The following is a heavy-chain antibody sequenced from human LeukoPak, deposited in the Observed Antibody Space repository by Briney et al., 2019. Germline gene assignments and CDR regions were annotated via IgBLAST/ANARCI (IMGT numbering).Heavy chain of an antibody. J-gene: IGHJ6*03. D-gene: IGHD3-10*01. CDR1: GFTFSSYC. CDR2: IRYDGSNK. V-gene: IGHV3-30*02. Sequence: GGSLRLSCAASGFTFSSYCMHWVRQAPGKGLEWVAFIRYDGSNKYYADSVKGRFTISRDDSKNTLYLQMNSLRADDTAVYYCAKCGSGSYLRSYMDVWGKGPTVTVSS. CDR3: AKCGSGSYLRSYMDV.